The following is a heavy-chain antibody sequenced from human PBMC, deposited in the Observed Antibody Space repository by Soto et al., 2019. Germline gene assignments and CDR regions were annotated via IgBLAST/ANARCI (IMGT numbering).Heavy chain of an antibody. Sequence: QVQVVESGGGGVQPGRSLRLSCTPSGFTFSGHAMHWVRQAPGKGLEWLAQIWYDGSNKYYADSVKGRFTISRDNSRNTLYVQMDSLIVEDTAVYYCARDGQSLAPYALDVWGQGTSVTVSS. CDR1: GFTFSGHA. CDR2: IWYDGSNK. CDR3: ARDGQSLAPYALDV. J-gene: IGHJ6*02. D-gene: IGHD6-19*01. V-gene: IGHV3-33*01.